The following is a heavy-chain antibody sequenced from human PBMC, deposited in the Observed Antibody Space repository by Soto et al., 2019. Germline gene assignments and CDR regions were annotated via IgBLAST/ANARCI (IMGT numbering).Heavy chain of an antibody. Sequence: GASVKVSCKASGGTFSSYAISWVRQAPGQGLEWMGGIIPIFGTANYAQKFQGRVTITADESTSTAYMELSSLRSEDTAVYYCARDYAGNQYYYGMDVWGQGTTVTVSS. CDR2: IIPIFGTA. J-gene: IGHJ6*02. CDR3: ARDYAGNQYYYGMDV. V-gene: IGHV1-69*13. CDR1: GGTFSSYA. D-gene: IGHD6-13*01.